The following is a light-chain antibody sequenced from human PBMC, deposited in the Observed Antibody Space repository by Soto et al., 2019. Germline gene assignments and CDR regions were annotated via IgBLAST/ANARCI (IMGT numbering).Light chain of an antibody. CDR2: DAS. J-gene: IGKJ1*01. Sequence: ILMTQSPATLSVSPGARATLSCRASQSVSNNLAWYQQKPGQAPRLLIYDASTRATGIPARFSGSGSGTEFTLTISGLQSEDFAVYYCQQYNNCPPWTFGQGTKVEI. V-gene: IGKV3-15*01. CDR1: QSVSNN. CDR3: QQYNNCPPWT.